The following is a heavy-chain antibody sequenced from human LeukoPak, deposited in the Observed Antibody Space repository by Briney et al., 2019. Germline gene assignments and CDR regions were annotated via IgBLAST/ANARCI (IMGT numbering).Heavy chain of an antibody. CDR1: GYTFTTYY. Sequence: ASVKVSCKASGYTFTTYYIHWVRQAPGQGLEWMGIINPSGGHTTYAQKFQGRDTKTRDTSTSTVYMELRSLRSEDTAVYFCARVSFAGFEDVYYYYDMDVWGQGTTVTVSS. V-gene: IGHV1-46*01. J-gene: IGHJ6*02. CDR2: INPSGGHT. CDR3: ARVSFAGFEDVYYYYDMDV. D-gene: IGHD3-10*01.